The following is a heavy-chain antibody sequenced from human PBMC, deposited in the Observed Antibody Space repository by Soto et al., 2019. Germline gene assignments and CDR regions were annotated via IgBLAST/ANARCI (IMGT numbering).Heavy chain of an antibody. CDR1: GGSISSGGYY. J-gene: IGHJ5*02. Sequence: QVQLQESGPGLVKPSQTLSLTCTVSGGSISSGGYYWNWIRQHPGKGLEWIGYIYYSGSTYYPPSLXSXXTISVETSKNQFSLKLSSVTAADTAVYYCARSVFPWGQGTLVTVSS. V-gene: IGHV4-31*03. CDR3: ARSVFP. CDR2: IYYSGST.